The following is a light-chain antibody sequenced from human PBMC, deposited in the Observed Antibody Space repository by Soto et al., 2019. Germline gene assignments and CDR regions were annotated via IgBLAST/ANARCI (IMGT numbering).Light chain of an antibody. CDR1: QSVSVRH. V-gene: IGKV3-15*01. CDR3: QQYNDRPPIT. J-gene: IGKJ5*01. CDR2: GAS. Sequence: IVLTQSPGTLSLSPGERATLSCRASQSVSVRHLAWYHQKPGQAPRLLIYGASTRATAIPPRFSGSGSGTEFTLTISSLQSEDFAVYYCQQYNDRPPITFGQGTRLEIK.